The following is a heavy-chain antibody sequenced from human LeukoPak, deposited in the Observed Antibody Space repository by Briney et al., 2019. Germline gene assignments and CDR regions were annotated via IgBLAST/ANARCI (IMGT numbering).Heavy chain of an antibody. D-gene: IGHD3-22*01. Sequence: SETLSLTCTVSGGSMSSGGYYWSWIRQHPGKGLEWIGYIYYSGSTYYNPSLKSRVTISVDTSKNQFSLKLSSVTAADTAVYYCARGTYYYDSSGSNWFDPWGQGTLVTVSS. CDR1: GGSMSSGGYY. J-gene: IGHJ5*02. V-gene: IGHV4-31*03. CDR3: ARGTYYYDSSGSNWFDP. CDR2: IYYSGST.